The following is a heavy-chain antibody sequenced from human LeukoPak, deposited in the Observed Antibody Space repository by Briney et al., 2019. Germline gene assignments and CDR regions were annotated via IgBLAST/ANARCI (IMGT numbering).Heavy chain of an antibody. CDR2: INHSGST. CDR1: GGSFSGYY. D-gene: IGHD3-3*01. V-gene: IGHV4-34*01. J-gene: IGHJ6*03. CDR3: ARTVRFFYYYYMDV. Sequence: SSETLSLTCAVYGGSFSGYYWSWIRQPPGKGLEWIGEINHSGSTNYNPSLKSRVTISVDTSKNQFSLKLSSVTAADTAVYYCARTVRFFYYYYMDVWGKGTTVTVSS.